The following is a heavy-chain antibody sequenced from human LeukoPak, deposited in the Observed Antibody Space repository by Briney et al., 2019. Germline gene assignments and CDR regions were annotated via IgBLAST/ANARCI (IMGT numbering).Heavy chain of an antibody. CDR3: ARGNIAARLVDY. V-gene: IGHV1-2*02. CDR1: GYTFTGYH. Sequence: GASVKVSCKASGYTFTGYHIHGVRQAPGQGLEWMGWINPNTGGAKYAQNFHGRVIMTRDTSVNTAYMELRRLTSDDTAVYYCARGNIAARLVDYWGQGTLVTVSS. J-gene: IGHJ4*02. CDR2: INPNTGGA. D-gene: IGHD6-6*01.